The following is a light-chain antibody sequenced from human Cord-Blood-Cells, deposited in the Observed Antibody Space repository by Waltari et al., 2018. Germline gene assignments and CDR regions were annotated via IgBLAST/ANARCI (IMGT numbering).Light chain of an antibody. CDR1: QSVSSSY. CDR2: GAS. Sequence: ELVLTQSPGTLSLSPGESATLSCRASQSVSSSYLAWYQQKPGQAPRLLIYGASSRATGIPDRFSGSGSGTDFTLTISRLEPEDFAVYYCQQYGSSLFGGGTKVEIK. V-gene: IGKV3-20*01. J-gene: IGKJ4*01. CDR3: QQYGSSL.